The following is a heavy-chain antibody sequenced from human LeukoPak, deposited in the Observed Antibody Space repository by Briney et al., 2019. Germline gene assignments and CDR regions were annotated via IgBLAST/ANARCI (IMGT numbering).Heavy chain of an antibody. CDR3: ARGRPNSSSWSDY. CDR2: IIPVFGTA. Sequence: ASVKVSCKASGATFTTYAIIWVRQAPGQGLEWMGGIIPVFGTANYAQRFQGRVTITADESTSTAYMELSSLRSEDTAVYYCARGRPNSSSWSDYWGQGTLVTVSS. V-gene: IGHV1-69*13. J-gene: IGHJ4*02. CDR1: GATFTTYA. D-gene: IGHD6-13*01.